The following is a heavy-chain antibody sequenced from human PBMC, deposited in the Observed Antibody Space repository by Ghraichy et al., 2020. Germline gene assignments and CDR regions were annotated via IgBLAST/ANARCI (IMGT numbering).Heavy chain of an antibody. CDR3: ARADIDDFWSGYYPGY. J-gene: IGHJ4*02. V-gene: IGHV3-21*01. D-gene: IGHD3-3*01. CDR1: GFTFSSYS. Sequence: GGSLRLSCAASGFTFSSYSMNWVRQAPGKGLEWVSSISSSSSYIYYADSVKGRFTISRDNAKNSLYLQMNSLRAEDTAVYYCARADIDDFWSGYYPGYWGQGTLVTVSS. CDR2: ISSSSSYI.